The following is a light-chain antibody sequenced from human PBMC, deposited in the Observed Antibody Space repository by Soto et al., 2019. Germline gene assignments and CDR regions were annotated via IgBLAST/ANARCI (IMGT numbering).Light chain of an antibody. J-gene: IGLJ2*01. CDR3: GSWDSSLSAVV. Sequence: NFMLTQPHSVSESPGKTVTISCTRSSGSIASNYVQWYQQRPGSAPTTVIYEDNQRPSGVPDRFSGSKSGTSATLGITGLQTGDEADYYCGSWDSSLSAVVFGGGTKVTVL. V-gene: IGLV6-57*04. CDR2: EDN. CDR1: SGSIASNY.